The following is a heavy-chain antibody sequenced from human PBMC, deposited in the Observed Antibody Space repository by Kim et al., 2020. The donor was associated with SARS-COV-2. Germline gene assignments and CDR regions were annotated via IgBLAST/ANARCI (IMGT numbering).Heavy chain of an antibody. D-gene: IGHD1-1*01. CDR3: ARAQITTALVI. CDR1: GGSISGGDYY. V-gene: IGHV4-30-4*01. CDR2: IYYSGST. Sequence: SETLSLTCTVSGGSISGGDYYWSWIRQPPGKDLEWIGYIYYSGSTYYNPSLKSPVTISVYTSKNQFSLKLGSVTAADTAVYYCARAQITTALVIWGQGTMVTVSS. J-gene: IGHJ3*02.